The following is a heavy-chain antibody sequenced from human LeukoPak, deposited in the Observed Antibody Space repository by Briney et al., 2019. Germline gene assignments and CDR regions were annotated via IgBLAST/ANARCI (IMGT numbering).Heavy chain of an antibody. CDR1: VFTFNNFA. CDR3: AKRPNYGKSWIHF. CDR2: LSGSGSST. Sequence: GGSLRLSCAASVFTFNNFAMSWVRQAPGKGLDWVSGLSGSGSSTFYADSVKGRFSISRDNSNSTLYLQMNSLRAEETAVYYCAKRPNYGKSWIHFWGRGPRVSVS. J-gene: IGHJ4*02. D-gene: IGHD3-10*01. V-gene: IGHV3-23*01.